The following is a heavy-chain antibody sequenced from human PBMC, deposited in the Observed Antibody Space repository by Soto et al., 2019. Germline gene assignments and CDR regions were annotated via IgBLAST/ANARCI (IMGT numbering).Heavy chain of an antibody. Sequence: SETLSLTCTVSGGSISSSSYYWGWIRQPPGKGLEWIGSIYYSGSTYYNPSLKSRVTISVDTSKNQFSLKLSSVTAADTALYYCARQQDDYDFWSGPVGSWGQGTLVTVSS. V-gene: IGHV4-39*01. CDR3: ARQQDDYDFWSGPVGS. CDR1: GGSISSSSYY. J-gene: IGHJ5*02. D-gene: IGHD3-3*01. CDR2: IYYSGST.